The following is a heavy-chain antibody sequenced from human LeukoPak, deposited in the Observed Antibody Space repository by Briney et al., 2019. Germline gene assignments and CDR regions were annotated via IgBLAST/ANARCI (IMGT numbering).Heavy chain of an antibody. Sequence: GGSLRLSCAASGFTFSSYAMSWVRQAPGKGLEWVSAISGSGGSTYYADSVKGRFTISRDNSKNTLYLQMNSLRAEDTAVYYCATLWFGELSANWFDPWGQGTLVTVSS. V-gene: IGHV3-23*01. CDR1: GFTFSSYA. CDR2: ISGSGGST. D-gene: IGHD3-10*01. CDR3: ATLWFGELSANWFDP. J-gene: IGHJ5*02.